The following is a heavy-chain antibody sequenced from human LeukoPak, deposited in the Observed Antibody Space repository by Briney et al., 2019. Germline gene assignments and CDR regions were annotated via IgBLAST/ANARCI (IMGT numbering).Heavy chain of an antibody. CDR1: GFTFSDFW. V-gene: IGHV3-7*01. J-gene: IGHJ4*02. CDR2: INQGGSES. D-gene: IGHD4-11*01. Sequence: GGSLRLSCAASGFTFSDFWMGWVRQDPGKGLEWVANINQGGSESYYVDSVKGRFTISRDNAKKSLFLQMNSLRAEDTAVYYCTKGRSNHYWGQGTLVTVST. CDR3: TKGRSNHY.